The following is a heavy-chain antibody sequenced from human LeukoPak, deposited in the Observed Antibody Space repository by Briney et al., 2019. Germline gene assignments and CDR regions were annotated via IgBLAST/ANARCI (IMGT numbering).Heavy chain of an antibody. CDR2: IYTGGIT. CDR1: GFTVSSNY. Sequence: GGSLRLSCAASGFTVSSNYMGWVRQAPGKGLEWVSLIYTGGITDYADSVKARFTISRDSSKNTLYLQMNSLKTEDTAVYYCTRRYGANSWWFDPWGQGTLVTVSS. D-gene: IGHD4-23*01. CDR3: TRRYGANSWWFDP. J-gene: IGHJ5*02. V-gene: IGHV3-66*04.